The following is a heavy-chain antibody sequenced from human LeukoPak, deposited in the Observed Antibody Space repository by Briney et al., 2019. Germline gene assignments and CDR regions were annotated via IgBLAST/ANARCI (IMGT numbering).Heavy chain of an antibody. V-gene: IGHV1-24*01. CDR1: GYTLTELS. D-gene: IGHD2-15*01. CDR2: FDPEDGET. CDR3: ATGDCSGGSCHPEDY. J-gene: IGHJ4*02. Sequence: ASVKVSCKVSGYTLTELSMHWVRQAPGKGLEWMGGFDPEDGETIYAQKFQGRVTMTEDTSTDTAYMELSSLRSEDTAVYYCATGDCSGGSCHPEDYWGQGTLVTVSS.